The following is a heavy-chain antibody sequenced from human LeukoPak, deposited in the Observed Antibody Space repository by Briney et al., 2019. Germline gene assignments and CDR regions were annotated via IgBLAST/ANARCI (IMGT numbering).Heavy chain of an antibody. D-gene: IGHD2-15*01. CDR2: LSGSGGST. Sequence: QPGGSLRLSCAASGFTFSIYAMSWVRQAPGKGLEWVSALSGSGGSTYYGASVKGRFTISRDNSKNTLYLQMNSLRAEDTAVYYCAKSVVVADLYYYYGMDVWGKGTTVTVSS. V-gene: IGHV3-23*01. CDR3: AKSVVVADLYYYYGMDV. J-gene: IGHJ6*04. CDR1: GFTFSIYA.